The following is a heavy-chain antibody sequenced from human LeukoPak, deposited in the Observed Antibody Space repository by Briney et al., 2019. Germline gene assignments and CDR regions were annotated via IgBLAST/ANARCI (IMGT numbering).Heavy chain of an antibody. CDR2: ISYDGSNK. J-gene: IGHJ4*02. CDR1: GFTFSSYA. CDR3: ARAHAY. V-gene: IGHV3-30-3*01. Sequence: GRSLRLSCAASGFTFSSYAVHWVRQAPGKGLEWVAVISYDGSNKYYADSVKGRFTISRDNSKNTLYLQMNSLRAEDTAVYYCARAHAYWGQGTLVTVSS. D-gene: IGHD2-8*01.